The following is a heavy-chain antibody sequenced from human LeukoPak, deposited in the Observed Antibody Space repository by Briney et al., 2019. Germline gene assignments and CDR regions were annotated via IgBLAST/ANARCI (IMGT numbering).Heavy chain of an antibody. CDR1: GGSISSGSYY. D-gene: IGHD6-19*01. V-gene: IGHV4-61*02. CDR2: IYTSGST. Sequence: SSETLSLTCTVSGGSISSGSYYWSWIRQPAGKGLEWIGRIYTSGSTNYNPSLKSRVTISVDTSKNQFSLKLSSVTAADAAVYYCARDPHPYSSGGENYFDYWGQGTLVTVSS. J-gene: IGHJ4*02. CDR3: ARDPHPYSSGGENYFDY.